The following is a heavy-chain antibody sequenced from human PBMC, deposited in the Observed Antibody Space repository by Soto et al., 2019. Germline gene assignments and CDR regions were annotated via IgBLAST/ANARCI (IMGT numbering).Heavy chain of an antibody. D-gene: IGHD1-26*01. Sequence: PCGCVRISCAAGGFTFSSYAMHWVRQAPGKGLEWVAVISYDGSNKYYADSVKGRFTISRDNSKNTLYLQMNGLRAEDTAVYYCARAHPARVGAYFDYWGQGTLVTVSS. CDR2: ISYDGSNK. V-gene: IGHV3-30-3*02. CDR3: ARAHPARVGAYFDY. J-gene: IGHJ4*02. CDR1: GFTFSSYA.